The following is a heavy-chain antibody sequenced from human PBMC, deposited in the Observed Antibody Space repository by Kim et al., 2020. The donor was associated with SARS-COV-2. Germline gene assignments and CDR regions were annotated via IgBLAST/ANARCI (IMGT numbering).Heavy chain of an antibody. D-gene: IGHD3-9*01. CDR1: GGSFSGYY. V-gene: IGHV4-34*01. J-gene: IGHJ6*03. Sequence: SETLSLTCAVYGGSFSGYYWSWIRQPPGKGLEWIGEINHSGSTNYNPSLKSRVTISVDTSKNQFSLKLSSVTAADTAVYYCASRSVLRYFDWSYYYMDVWGKGTTVPLSS. CDR3: ASRSVLRYFDWSYYYMDV. CDR2: INHSGST.